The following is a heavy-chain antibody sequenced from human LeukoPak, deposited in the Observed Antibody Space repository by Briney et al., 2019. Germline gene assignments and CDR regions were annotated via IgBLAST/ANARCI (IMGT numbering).Heavy chain of an antibody. CDR3: ARDHGKIATRAFDI. Sequence: SSETLSLTCTVSGGSISSYYWSWIRQPAGKGLEWIGRIYTSGSTNYNPSLKSRVTMSVDTSKNQFSLKLSSVTAADTAVYYCARDHGKIATRAFDIWGQGTMVTVSS. V-gene: IGHV4-4*07. CDR2: IYTSGST. D-gene: IGHD5-24*01. CDR1: GGSISSYY. J-gene: IGHJ3*02.